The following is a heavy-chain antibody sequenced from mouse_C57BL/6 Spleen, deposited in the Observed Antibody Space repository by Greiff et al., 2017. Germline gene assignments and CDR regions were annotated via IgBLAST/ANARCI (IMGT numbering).Heavy chain of an antibody. CDR1: GYSITSGYY. J-gene: IGHJ4*01. V-gene: IGHV3-6*01. CDR2: ISYDGSN. Sequence: EVKLQESGPGLVKPSQSLSLTCSVTGYSITSGYYWNWIRQFPGNKLEWMGYISYDGSNNYNPSLKNRISITRDTSKNQFFLKLNSVTTEDTATYYCAREGDDGYYVRAMDYWGQGTSVTVSS. D-gene: IGHD2-3*01. CDR3: AREGDDGYYVRAMDY.